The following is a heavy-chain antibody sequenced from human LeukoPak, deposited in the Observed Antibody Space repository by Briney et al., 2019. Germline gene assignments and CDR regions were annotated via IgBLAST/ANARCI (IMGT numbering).Heavy chain of an antibody. CDR1: GYTFTCYY. CDR2: INPNSGGT. D-gene: IGHD4-11*01. Sequence: ASVKVSCKASGYTFTCYYMHWVGQAPGQGLEWMGWINPNSGGTNYAQKFQGRVTMTRDTSISTAYMELSRLRSDDTAVYYCARGAVTPRAYYYYYMDVWGKGTTVTVSS. CDR3: ARGAVTPRAYYYYYMDV. V-gene: IGHV1-2*02. J-gene: IGHJ6*03.